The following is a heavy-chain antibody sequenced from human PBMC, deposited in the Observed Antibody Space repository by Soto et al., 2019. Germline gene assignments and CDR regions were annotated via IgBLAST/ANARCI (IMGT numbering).Heavy chain of an antibody. CDR3: ARVGGVGATGTDYYYYGMDV. D-gene: IGHD1-26*01. Sequence: GASVKVSCKASGYTFTGYYMHWVRQAPGQGLEWMGWINPNSGGTNYAQKFQGWVTMTRDTSISTAYMELSRLRSDDTAVYYCARVGGVGATGTDYYYYGMDVWGQGTTVTVS. V-gene: IGHV1-2*04. CDR1: GYTFTGYY. J-gene: IGHJ6*02. CDR2: INPNSGGT.